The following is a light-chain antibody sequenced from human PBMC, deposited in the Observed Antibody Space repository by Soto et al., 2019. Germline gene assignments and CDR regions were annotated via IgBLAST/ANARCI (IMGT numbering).Light chain of an antibody. CDR2: DAS. J-gene: IGKJ1*01. CDR1: QNINNY. CDR3: LQHNNYPWT. V-gene: IGKV1-33*01. Sequence: DIQMTQSPSSLSASVGDRVTITCQASQNINNYLNWYQQKPGRAPKLLIYDASNLEAGVPSRFRGSGSGTDFTFTISRLQPEDIATYYCLQHNNYPWTFGQGTNVEIK.